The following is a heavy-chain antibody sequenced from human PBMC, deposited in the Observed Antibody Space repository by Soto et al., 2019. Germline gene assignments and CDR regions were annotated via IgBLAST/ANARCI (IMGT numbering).Heavy chain of an antibody. V-gene: IGHV3-23*01. CDR1: GFTFSSYA. Sequence: GGSRILSCAAAGFTFSSYAMSWVRQAPGKGLEWVSAISGSGGSTYYADSVKGRFTISRDNSKNTLYLQMNSLRAEDTAVYYCAKDLEVATINLQPPTFDYWGQGTLVTVSS. J-gene: IGHJ4*02. D-gene: IGHD5-12*01. CDR2: ISGSGGST. CDR3: AKDLEVATINLQPPTFDY.